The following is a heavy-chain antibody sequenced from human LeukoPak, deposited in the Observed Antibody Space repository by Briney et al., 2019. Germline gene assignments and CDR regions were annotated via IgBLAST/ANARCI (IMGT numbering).Heavy chain of an antibody. V-gene: IGHV3-7*01. Sequence: PGGSLRLSCAASGFTFSSYWMSWVRQAPGKGLEWVANIKQDGSEKYYVDSLKGRFTISRDNAKNSLYLQMNSLRAEDTAVYYCARGQDQRDTAMPWDYYYYYMDVWGKGTTVTVSS. CDR1: GFTFSSYW. D-gene: IGHD5-18*01. CDR2: IKQDGSEK. J-gene: IGHJ6*03. CDR3: ARGQDQRDTAMPWDYYYYYMDV.